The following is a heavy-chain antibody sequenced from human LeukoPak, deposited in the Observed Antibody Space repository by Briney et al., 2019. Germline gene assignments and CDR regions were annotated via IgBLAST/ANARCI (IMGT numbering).Heavy chain of an antibody. CDR1: GFTFDDYA. D-gene: IGHD2-2*02. Sequence: GRSLSLSCAASGFTFDDYAMHWLRQAPRKGLEWVSGISWNSGSIGYADSVKGRFTISRDNAKNSLYLQMNSLRAEDTALYYCAKSSLYYYYYYYMDVWGKGTTVTVSS. V-gene: IGHV3-9*01. CDR2: ISWNSGSI. J-gene: IGHJ6*03. CDR3: AKSSLYYYYYYYMDV.